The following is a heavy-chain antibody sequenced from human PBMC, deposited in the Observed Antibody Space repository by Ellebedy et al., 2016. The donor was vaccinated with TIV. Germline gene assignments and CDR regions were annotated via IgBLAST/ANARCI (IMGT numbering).Heavy chain of an antibody. J-gene: IGHJ5*02. CDR3: ARGGDVLTGYENWFDP. Sequence: ASVKVSCKASGYTLTTYGINWVRQAPGQGLEWMGWISGNNGSTNYVQNFQGRVTMTTDTSTSTAYMELRSLRSDDTAVYYCARGGDVLTGYENWFDPWGQGTLVTVSS. CDR2: ISGNNGST. D-gene: IGHD3-9*01. CDR1: GYTLTTYG. V-gene: IGHV1-18*04.